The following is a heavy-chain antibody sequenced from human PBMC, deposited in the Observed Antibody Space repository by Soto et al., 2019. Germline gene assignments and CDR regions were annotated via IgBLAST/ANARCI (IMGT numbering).Heavy chain of an antibody. V-gene: IGHV3-30*03. Sequence: QVQLVESGGGVVLPGRSLKLSCAASGFPFNRYVMHWVRQAPGKGLEWVAFIYYDASKKYYTDSVKGGFTISRGNYKHAVRLQLNRLTAEDAPVYYCAISLPGQTNYWRKASLVTVSS. J-gene: IGHJ4*02. CDR1: GFPFNRYV. CDR2: IYYDASKK. CDR3: AISLPGQTNY.